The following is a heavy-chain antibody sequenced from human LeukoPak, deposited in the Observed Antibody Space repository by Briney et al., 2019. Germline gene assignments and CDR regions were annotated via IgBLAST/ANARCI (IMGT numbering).Heavy chain of an antibody. Sequence: GASVKVSCKASGYTFTGYYMYWVRQAPGQGLEWMGWINPNSGGTNYAQKFQGRVTMTRDTSISTAYMELSRLRSDDTAVYYCARALGIAAPYYYYYMDVWGKGTTVTVSS. CDR2: INPNSGGT. D-gene: IGHD6-13*01. CDR1: GYTFTGYY. CDR3: ARALGIAAPYYYYYMDV. J-gene: IGHJ6*03. V-gene: IGHV1-2*02.